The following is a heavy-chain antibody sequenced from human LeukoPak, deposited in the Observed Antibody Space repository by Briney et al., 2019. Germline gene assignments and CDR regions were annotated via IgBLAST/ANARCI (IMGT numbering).Heavy chain of an antibody. V-gene: IGHV1-24*01. D-gene: IGHD6-13*01. J-gene: IGHJ3*02. Sequence: ASVKVSCKVSGYTLTELSMHWVRQAPGQGLEWMGGFDPEDGETIYAQKFQGWVTMPRDTSISTAYMELSRLRSDDTAVYYCASSTAGTGEKAFDIWGQGTMVTVSS. CDR1: GYTLTELS. CDR3: ASSTAGTGEKAFDI. CDR2: FDPEDGET.